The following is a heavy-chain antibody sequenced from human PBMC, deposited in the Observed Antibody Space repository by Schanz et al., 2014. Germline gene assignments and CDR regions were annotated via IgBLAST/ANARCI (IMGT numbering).Heavy chain of an antibody. CDR2: ISASGGTT. V-gene: IGHV3-23*04. Sequence: EVQLVESGGGLVQPGGSLRLSCAASGFTFCAYAMTWVRQIPGKGLEWVSAISASGGTTYYADSVKGRFTISRDNSKNTLFLQMNSLRAEDTAVYYCARKVVATIGGYYDNWGQGTLVIVSS. CDR3: ARKVVATIGGYYDN. CDR1: GFTFCAYA. J-gene: IGHJ4*02. D-gene: IGHD5-12*01.